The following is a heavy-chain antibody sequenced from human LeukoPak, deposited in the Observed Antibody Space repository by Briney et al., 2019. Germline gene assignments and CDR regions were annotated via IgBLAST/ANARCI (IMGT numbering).Heavy chain of an antibody. J-gene: IGHJ4*02. CDR2: ISRSSSYI. V-gene: IGHV3-21*01. D-gene: IGHD5-12*01. CDR1: GFTFSSYS. Sequence: PGGSLRLSCAASGFTFSSYSMNWVRQAPGKGLEWVSSISRSSSYIYYADSVKGRFTISRDNAKNSLYLQMNSLRAEDTAVYYCARRNSGYDSWGQGTLVTVSS. CDR3: ARRNSGYDS.